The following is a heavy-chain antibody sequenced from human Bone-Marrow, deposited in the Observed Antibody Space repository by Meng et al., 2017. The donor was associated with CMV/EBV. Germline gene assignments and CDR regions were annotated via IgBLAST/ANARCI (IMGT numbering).Heavy chain of an antibody. D-gene: IGHD3-10*01. V-gene: IGHV3-11*06. CDR1: GFTFNDYY. CDR2: IGGTNGYI. J-gene: IGHJ4*02. CDR3: ARDFGNSFDY. Sequence: LSCAASGFTFNDYYMSWIRQAPGKGLEWVSFIGGTNGYIKYADPVKGRFTISRDNSKNSLYLQMNSLRADDTAVYYCARDFGNSFDYWGQGTLVTVSS.